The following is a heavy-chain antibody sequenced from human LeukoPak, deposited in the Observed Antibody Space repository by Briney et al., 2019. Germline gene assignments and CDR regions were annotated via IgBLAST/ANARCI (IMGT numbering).Heavy chain of an antibody. Sequence: GGSLRLSCAASGFTFSSYWMSWVRQAPGKGLEWVANIKQDGSEKYYVDSVKGRFTISRDNAKNSLYLQMNSLRAEDTAVYYCARGLHDSSGYYCSYWGQGTLVTVSS. CDR2: IKQDGSEK. D-gene: IGHD3-22*01. CDR1: GFTFSSYW. CDR3: ARGLHDSSGYYCSY. V-gene: IGHV3-7*01. J-gene: IGHJ4*02.